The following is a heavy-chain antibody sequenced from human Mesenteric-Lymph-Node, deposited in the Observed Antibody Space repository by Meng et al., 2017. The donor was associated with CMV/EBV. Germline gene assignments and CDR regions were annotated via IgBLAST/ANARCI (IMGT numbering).Heavy chain of an antibody. CDR1: GSTFTNYD. V-gene: IGHV1-46*01. CDR3: ARGGWVGVVFITDFDY. Sequence: SGSTFTNYDIYWGRQAPGQGIEWMGMNNTSGGKTTYARKFQGRVTMTRDTSTSTVYMDLSGLRSEDTAVYYCARGGWVGVVFITDFDYWGQGTLVTVSS. J-gene: IGHJ4*02. D-gene: IGHD3-3*01. CDR2: NNTSGGKT.